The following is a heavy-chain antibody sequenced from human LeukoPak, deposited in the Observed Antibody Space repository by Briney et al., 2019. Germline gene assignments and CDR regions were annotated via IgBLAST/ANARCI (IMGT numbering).Heavy chain of an antibody. CDR3: ARARFTTYRTPNAFDI. CDR2: INHSGST. V-gene: IGHV4-34*01. CDR1: GGSFSGYY. Sequence: SETLSLTCAVYGGSFSGYYWSWIRQPPGKGLEWIGEINHSGSTNYNPSLKSRVTISVDTSKNQFSLKLSSVTAADTAVYYCARARFTTYRTPNAFDIWGQGTMVTVSS. D-gene: IGHD4-17*01. J-gene: IGHJ3*02.